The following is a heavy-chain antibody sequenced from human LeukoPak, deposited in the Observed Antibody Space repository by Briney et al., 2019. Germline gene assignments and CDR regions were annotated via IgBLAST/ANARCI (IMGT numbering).Heavy chain of an antibody. Sequence: GGSLRLSCAASGFTFSSYAMSWVRQAPGKGLEWVSAISGSGGSTYYADSVKGRFTISRDNSKHTLYLQMNSLRAEDTAVYYCAKAGGYSYRYLYYYGMDVWGQGTTVTVSS. V-gene: IGHV3-23*01. J-gene: IGHJ6*02. D-gene: IGHD5-18*01. CDR1: GFTFSSYA. CDR2: ISGSGGST. CDR3: AKAGGYSYRYLYYYGMDV.